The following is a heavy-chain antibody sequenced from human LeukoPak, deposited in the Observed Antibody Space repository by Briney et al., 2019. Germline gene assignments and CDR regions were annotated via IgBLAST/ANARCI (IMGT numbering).Heavy chain of an antibody. J-gene: IGHJ6*04. V-gene: IGHV3-30*04. CDR3: ARDRQLWLPDYYYYYGMDV. CDR2: ISYGGSNK. Sequence: GRSLRLSCAASGFTFSSYAMHWVRQAPGKGLEWVAVISYGGSNKYCADSVKGRFTISRDNSKNTLYLQMNSLRAEDTAVYYCARDRQLWLPDYYYYYGMDVWGKGTTVTVSS. CDR1: GFTFSSYA. D-gene: IGHD5-18*01.